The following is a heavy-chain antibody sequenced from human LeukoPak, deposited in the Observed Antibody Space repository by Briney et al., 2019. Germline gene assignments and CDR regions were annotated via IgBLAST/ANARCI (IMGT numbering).Heavy chain of an antibody. V-gene: IGHV4-39*01. Sequence: TSETLSLTCTVSGGSISSSSYYWGWIRQPPGKGLVWIGSIYYSGSTSYNPSLKSRGTISVDTSKNQFSLKLSSVTAADTAVYYCARRYSSSWYSETDYWGQGTLVTVSS. D-gene: IGHD6-13*01. CDR3: ARRYSSSWYSETDY. J-gene: IGHJ4*02. CDR2: IYYSGST. CDR1: GGSISSSSYY.